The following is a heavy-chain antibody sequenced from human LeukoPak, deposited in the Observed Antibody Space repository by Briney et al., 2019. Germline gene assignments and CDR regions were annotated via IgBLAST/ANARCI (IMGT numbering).Heavy chain of an antibody. CDR3: ATSHFSMVRGVIIIRPFDY. V-gene: IGHV1-24*01. D-gene: IGHD3-10*01. CDR1: GYTLTELS. CDR2: FDPEDGET. Sequence: ASVEVSCKVSGYTLTELSMHWVRQAPGKGLEWMGGFDPEDGETIYAQKFQGRVTMTEDTSTDTAYMELSSLRSEDTAVYYCATSHFSMVRGVIIIRPFDYWGQGTLVTVSS. J-gene: IGHJ4*02.